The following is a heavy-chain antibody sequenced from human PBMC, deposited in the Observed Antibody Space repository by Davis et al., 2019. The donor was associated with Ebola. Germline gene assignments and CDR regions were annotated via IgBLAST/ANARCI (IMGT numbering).Heavy chain of an antibody. CDR1: GGSIRSYY. CDR2: IYYSGTT. CDR3: ARGSQWLGPDY. Sequence: SETLSLTCTVPGGSIRSYYWSWVRQPPGKGLEWVGYIYYSGTTHYNPSLRGRVTISVDTSKKHFSLKLGSVTAADTAVYYCARGSQWLGPDYWGQGTLVTVSS. V-gene: IGHV4-59*01. J-gene: IGHJ4*02. D-gene: IGHD6-19*01.